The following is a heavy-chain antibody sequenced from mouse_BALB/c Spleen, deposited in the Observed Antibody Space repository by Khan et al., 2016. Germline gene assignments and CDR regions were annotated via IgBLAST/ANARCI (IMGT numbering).Heavy chain of an antibody. CDR3: AKDYYGSNWFAY. Sequence: QIQLVQSGPELKKPGETVKISCKASGYTFTNYGMNWVKQAPGKGLKWMGWINTTTGEPTYAEEFKGRFAFSLETSASTAYLQINNLKNEDTATYFCAKDYYGSNWFAYWGQGTLVTVSA. V-gene: IGHV9-3*02. J-gene: IGHJ3*01. CDR2: INTTTGEP. D-gene: IGHD1-1*01. CDR1: GYTFTNYG.